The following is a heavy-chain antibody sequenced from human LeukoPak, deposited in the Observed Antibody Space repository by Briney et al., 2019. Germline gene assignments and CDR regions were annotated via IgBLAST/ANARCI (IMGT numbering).Heavy chain of an antibody. CDR1: GGSFSGYY. CDR3: AREGIAARVIYYFDY. CDR2: INHSGST. V-gene: IGHV4-34*01. D-gene: IGHD6-6*01. Sequence: KSSETLSLTCAVYGGSFSGYYWSWIRQPPGKGLEWIGEINHSGSTNYNPSLKSRVTISVDTSKNQFSLKLSSVTAADTAVYYCAREGIAARVIYYFDYWGQGTLVTVSS. J-gene: IGHJ4*02.